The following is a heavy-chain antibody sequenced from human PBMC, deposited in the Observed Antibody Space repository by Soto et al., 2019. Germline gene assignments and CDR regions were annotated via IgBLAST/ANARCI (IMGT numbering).Heavy chain of an antibody. CDR3: ARAAGLGAVAVDY. V-gene: IGHV4-30-2*01. J-gene: IGHJ4*02. Sequence: QLQLQESGSGLVKPSQTLSLTCAVSGGSISSGGYSWSWIRQPPGKGLEWIGYIYHSGSTYYNPSLKSRVTISVDRSMNHFSLKLSSVTAADTAVYYCARAAGLGAVAVDYWGQGTLVTVSS. CDR1: GGSISSGGYS. D-gene: IGHD6-19*01. CDR2: IYHSGST.